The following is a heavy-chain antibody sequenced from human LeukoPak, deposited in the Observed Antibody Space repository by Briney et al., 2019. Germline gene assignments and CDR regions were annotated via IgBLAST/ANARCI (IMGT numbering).Heavy chain of an antibody. CDR2: ISGSSSYI. Sequence: PGGSLRLSCAASGFTFSSYSMNWVRQAPGKGLEWVSSISGSSSYIYYADSVKGRFTISRDNAKNSLYLQMNSLRAEDTAVYYCAGAGYSSPFDYWGQGTLVTVSS. CDR3: AGAGYSSPFDY. CDR1: GFTFSSYS. V-gene: IGHV3-21*01. D-gene: IGHD6-13*01. J-gene: IGHJ4*02.